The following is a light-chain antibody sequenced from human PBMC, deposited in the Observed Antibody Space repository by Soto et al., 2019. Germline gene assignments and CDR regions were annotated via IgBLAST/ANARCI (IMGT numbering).Light chain of an antibody. Sequence: QSVLTQPPSVSAAPGQKVTISCSGSSSNVGSNYVSWYQQLPGTAPKLLIYDNGKRPSGIPDRFSGSQSGTSATLDITGLQTGDEANYYCGTWDNSLSAVFGGGTKVTVL. CDR2: DNG. J-gene: IGLJ2*01. CDR1: SSNVGSNY. V-gene: IGLV1-51*01. CDR3: GTWDNSLSAV.